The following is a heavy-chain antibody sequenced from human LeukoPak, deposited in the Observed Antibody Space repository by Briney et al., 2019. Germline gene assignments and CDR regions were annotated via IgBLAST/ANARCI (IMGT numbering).Heavy chain of an antibody. CDR3: AKDRAQTPLKY. J-gene: IGHJ4*02. V-gene: IGHV3-11*01. CDR1: GFTFSDYF. CDR2: ISTSGSTI. D-gene: IGHD3-10*01. Sequence: GGSLRLSCAASGFTFSDYFMSWIRQASGKGLEWVSYISTSGSTIYYADSVKGRFTISRDNAKNSLYLQMNSLRAEDTAVYYCAKDRAQTPLKYWGQGTLVTVSS.